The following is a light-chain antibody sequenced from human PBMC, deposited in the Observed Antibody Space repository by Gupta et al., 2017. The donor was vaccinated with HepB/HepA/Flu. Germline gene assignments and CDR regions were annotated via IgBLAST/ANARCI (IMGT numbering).Light chain of an antibody. CDR3: QQYYSYPWT. CDR1: QGISSY. V-gene: IGKV1-8*01. J-gene: IGKJ1*01. CDR2: AAS. Sequence: AIRMTQSPSSFSSSTGDRVTITCRASQGISSYLAWYQQKPGKAPKLLIYAASTWQSGVPSRFSGGGSGTNFTPTISCLQSEDFATYYCQQYYSYPWTFGQGTKVEIK.